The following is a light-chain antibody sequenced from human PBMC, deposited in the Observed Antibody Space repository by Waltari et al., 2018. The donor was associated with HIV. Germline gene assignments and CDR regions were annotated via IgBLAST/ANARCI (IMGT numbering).Light chain of an antibody. Sequence: QSVLTQPPSASGTPEQRVTIPCSGSTSNIRRNTVTWFQQFPGTAPKVLIFGKNQRPSGVPARFSGSKSGTSASLAISGLQSEDEADYYCASWDDSLNGPVFGGGTKLTVV. CDR1: TSNIRRNT. CDR3: ASWDDSLNGPV. CDR2: GKN. V-gene: IGLV1-44*01. J-gene: IGLJ2*01.